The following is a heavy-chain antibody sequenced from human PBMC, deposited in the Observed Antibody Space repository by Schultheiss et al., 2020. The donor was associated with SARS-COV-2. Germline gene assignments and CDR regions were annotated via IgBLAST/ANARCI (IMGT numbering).Heavy chain of an antibody. J-gene: IGHJ6*02. CDR1: GFTFSNAW. D-gene: IGHD1-26*01. CDR3: TTEGSGSYSRPYYYYYYGMDV. V-gene: IGHV3-15*01. Sequence: GGSLRLSCAASGFTFSNAWMSWVRQAPGKGLEWVGRIKSKTDGGTTDYAAPVKGRFTISRDDSKNTLYLQMNSLKTEDTAVYYCTTEGSGSYSRPYYYYYYGMDVWGQGTTVTVAS. CDR2: IKSKTDGGTT.